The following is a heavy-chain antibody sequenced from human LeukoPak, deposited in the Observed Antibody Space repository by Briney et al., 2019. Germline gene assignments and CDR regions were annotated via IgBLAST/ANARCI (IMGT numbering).Heavy chain of an antibody. CDR1: GFIFRSYS. CDR2: ISADRTYI. J-gene: IGHJ4*02. CDR3: ARAPGTIYSNYANPDY. Sequence: GGSLRLSCEASGFIFRSYSMNWVRQAPGKGLEWISCISADRTYIHYADSVKGRFTISRDNAKNSVSLQMDSLRAEDTAVYYCARAPGTIYSNYANPDYWGRGTLVTVSS. D-gene: IGHD4-11*01. V-gene: IGHV3-21*01.